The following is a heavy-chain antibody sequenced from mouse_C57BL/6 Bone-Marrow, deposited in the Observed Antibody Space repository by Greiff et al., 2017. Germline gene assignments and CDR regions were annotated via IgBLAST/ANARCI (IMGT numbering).Heavy chain of an antibody. J-gene: IGHJ3*01. V-gene: IGHV1-81*01. CDR3: AISYSNYFCFAY. CDR1: GYTFTSSG. D-gene: IGHD2-5*01. CDR2: IYPRSGNT. Sequence: QVHVKQSGAELARPGASVKLSCKASGYTFTSSGISWVKQRTGQGLEWIGEIYPRSGNTYYNEKFKGKATLTADKSSSTAYMELRSLTSEDSAVYFCAISYSNYFCFAYWGQGTLVTVSA.